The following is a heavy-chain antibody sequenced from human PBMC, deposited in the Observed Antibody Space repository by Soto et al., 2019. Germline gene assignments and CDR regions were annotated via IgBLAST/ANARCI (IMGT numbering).Heavy chain of an antibody. Sequence: DVQLLESGGGLVQPGGSLTLSCAASRFTFSDYAMSWVRQAPGKGLEWVSGIGGGGADTYYADSVKGRFTISRDNSKNTLYLQMNSLRDEDTAVYYCAKDAVPYNGKWDWFDPWGQGTLVTVS. CDR3: AKDAVPYNGKWDWFDP. CDR1: RFTFSDYA. CDR2: IGGGGADT. V-gene: IGHV3-23*01. D-gene: IGHD1-26*01. J-gene: IGHJ5*02.